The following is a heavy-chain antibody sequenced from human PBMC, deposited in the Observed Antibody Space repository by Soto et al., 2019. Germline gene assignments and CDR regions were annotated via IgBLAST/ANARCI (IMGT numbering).Heavy chain of an antibody. D-gene: IGHD6-19*01. Sequence: EVQLVESGGALVQPGGSLRLSCAASGFKFSIYSMNWVRRAPGKGLEWSAYITSDTKTIKYADSVKGRFTISRDNAKNSVYLQMNSLSDEDTAVYYCARSVEGHFDYWGQGTVVTVSS. V-gene: IGHV3-48*02. J-gene: IGHJ4*02. CDR1: GFKFSIYS. CDR3: ARSVEGHFDY. CDR2: ITSDTKTI.